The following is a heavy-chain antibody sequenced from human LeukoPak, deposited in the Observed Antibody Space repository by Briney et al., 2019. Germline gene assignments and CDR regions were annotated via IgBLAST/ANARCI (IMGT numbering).Heavy chain of an antibody. V-gene: IGHV3-7*03. J-gene: IGHJ4*02. Sequence: GGSLRLSCAAFEFTFSHHWMTWVRQAPGKGLELVANIKQDGSETYYVDSVKGRFAISRDNAKNSLDMQMNSLRVEDTAVYYCARGALQTHYYGSGSYYNGDYWGQGTLVTVSS. CDR2: IKQDGSET. CDR1: EFTFSHHW. D-gene: IGHD3-10*01. CDR3: ARGALQTHYYGSGSYYNGDY.